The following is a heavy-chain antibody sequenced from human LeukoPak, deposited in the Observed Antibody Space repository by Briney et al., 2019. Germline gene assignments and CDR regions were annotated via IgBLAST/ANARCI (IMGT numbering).Heavy chain of an antibody. V-gene: IGHV3-15*01. CDR2: IKSKADSGTT. J-gene: IGHJ5*02. Sequence: GGSLRLSCAASGFSFTNAWMNWVRQAPGKGLEWVGRIKSKADSGTTDYAAPVKGRVNISRDDSKNTLYLYMTSLKTEDTGVYYCTKDPAYGASPWGQGTLVSVSS. CDR1: GFSFTNAW. CDR3: TKDPAYGASP. D-gene: IGHD4/OR15-4a*01.